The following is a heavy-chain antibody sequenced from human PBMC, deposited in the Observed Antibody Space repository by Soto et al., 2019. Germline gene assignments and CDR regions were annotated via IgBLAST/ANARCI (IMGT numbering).Heavy chain of an antibody. CDR2: ISGYNGNT. J-gene: IGHJ6*01. V-gene: IGHV1-18*01. Sequence: QVQLMQSGGEVKKPGASVKVSCKASGYTFTRSGVSWVRQAPGQGLEWMGWISGYNGNTKYEQKFQDRIIMTTDTSTSTAYMELRSLRSDDTAVYYCARAGEVPYYYYGMDVW. CDR1: GYTFTRSG. D-gene: IGHD3-10*01. CDR3: ARAGEVPYYYYGMDV.